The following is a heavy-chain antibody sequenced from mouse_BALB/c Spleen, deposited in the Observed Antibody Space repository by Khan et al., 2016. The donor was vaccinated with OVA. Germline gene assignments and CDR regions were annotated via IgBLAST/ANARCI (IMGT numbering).Heavy chain of an antibody. CDR3: ARKDYYDYDPFPY. CDR1: GYSITSEYA. CDR2: INYSRNT. Sequence: EVKLLESGPGLVKPSQSLSLTCTVTGYSITSEYAWNWIRQFPGNKLEWMGYINYSRNTRFNPSLKSRTSITRDTSKNQFFLQLNSVTTDDTATYYCARKDYYDYDPFPYWGQGTLVTVSA. J-gene: IGHJ3*01. V-gene: IGHV3-2*02. D-gene: IGHD2-4*01.